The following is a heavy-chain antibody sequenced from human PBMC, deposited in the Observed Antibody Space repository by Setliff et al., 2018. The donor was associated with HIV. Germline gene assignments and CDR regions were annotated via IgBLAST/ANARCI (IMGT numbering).Heavy chain of an antibody. V-gene: IGHV4-59*05. CDR1: GASINSYY. CDR2: IYYRGST. D-gene: IGHD3-10*01. CDR3: ARVQVSGTYPIDY. J-gene: IGHJ4*02. Sequence: PSETLSLTCTVSGASINSYYWNWIRQPPGKWLEWIGSIYYRGSTYYNPSLKNRVTISLDTSKNQFSLKLSSVTAADTAVYYCARVQVSGTYPIDYWGQGTLVTVSS.